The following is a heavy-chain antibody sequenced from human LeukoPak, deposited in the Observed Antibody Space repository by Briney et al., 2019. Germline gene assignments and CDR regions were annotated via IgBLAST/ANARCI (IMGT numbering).Heavy chain of an antibody. V-gene: IGHV3-21*01. J-gene: IGHJ6*03. CDR3: ARGHEYYYYMGV. CDR2: ISSSSSYI. CDR1: GFTFSSYS. Sequence: GGSLRLSCAASGFTFSSYSMNWVRQAPGKGLEWVSSISSSSSYIYYADSVKGRFTISRDNAKNSLYLQMNSLRAEDTAVYYCARGHEYYYYMGVWGKGTTVTVPS.